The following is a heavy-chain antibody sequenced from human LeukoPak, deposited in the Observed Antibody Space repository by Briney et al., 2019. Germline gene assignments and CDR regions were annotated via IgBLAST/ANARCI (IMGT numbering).Heavy chain of an antibody. CDR3: TRETSLYGAFEM. CDR1: WGYYY. J-gene: IGHJ3*02. CDR2: IYHTGIT. Sequence: PSETLSLTCTVSWGYYYWSWIRQPPGKGREWIGYIYHTGITNYIPSLRSRVTISLDRSRNQLSLNLTSVTAADTAVYYCTRETSLYGAFEMWGQGTTVTVSS. V-gene: IGHV4-59*01. D-gene: IGHD2/OR15-2a*01.